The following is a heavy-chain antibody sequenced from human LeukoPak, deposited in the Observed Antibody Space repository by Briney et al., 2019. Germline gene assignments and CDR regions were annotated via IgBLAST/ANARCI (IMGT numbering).Heavy chain of an antibody. CDR3: ARDYVDDIPMIKDY. CDR2: INLSGGGT. J-gene: IGHJ4*02. Sequence: ASVKVSCKASGYTFTSYHMHWMRQAPGQGLEWMGLINLSGGGTTYAQRFQGRVTLTRDTSTSTVYMELSSLRSEDTAVYYCARDYVDDIPMIKDYWGQGTLVTVSS. CDR1: GYTFTSYH. V-gene: IGHV1-46*01. D-gene: IGHD2-8*01.